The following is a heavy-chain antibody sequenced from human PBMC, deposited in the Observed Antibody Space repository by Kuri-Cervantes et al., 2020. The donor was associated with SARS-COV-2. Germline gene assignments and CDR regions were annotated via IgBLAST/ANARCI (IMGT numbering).Heavy chain of an antibody. Sequence: GGSLRLSCAASGFTFSSYSMNWVRQAPGKGLEWVSYISSSSSTIYYADSVKGRFTISRDNAKNSLYLQTNSLRDEDTAVYYCARAISSWFDHWGQGALVTVSS. V-gene: IGHV3-48*02. D-gene: IGHD6-13*01. J-gene: IGHJ5*02. CDR2: ISSSSSTI. CDR3: ARAISSWFDH. CDR1: GFTFSSYS.